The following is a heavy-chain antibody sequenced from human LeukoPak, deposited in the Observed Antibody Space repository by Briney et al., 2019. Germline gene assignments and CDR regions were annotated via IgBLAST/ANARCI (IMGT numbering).Heavy chain of an antibody. CDR2: IKENGNEQ. Sequence: PGGSLRLSCEASGFTFTSYWMSWVRQAPWKGPEWVAHIKENGNEQYYADSVKGRFTISRDNVKQSLGLQMNSLRVEDTAVYYCARGPGDFDASDIWGQGTMVTVSP. D-gene: IGHD1-14*01. V-gene: IGHV3-7*01. J-gene: IGHJ3*02. CDR1: GFTFTSYW. CDR3: ARGPGDFDASDI.